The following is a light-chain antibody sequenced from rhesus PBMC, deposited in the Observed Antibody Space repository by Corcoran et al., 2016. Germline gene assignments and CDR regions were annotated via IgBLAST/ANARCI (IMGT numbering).Light chain of an antibody. CDR1: QSVGSY. Sequence: ETVVTQSPATLSLSPGERATLSCRASQSVGSYLAWYQQKPGQAPRLLIYGASRRATGIPDRFSGSGSGKDFTLTISSLEPEDVGVYYCQQSSNLFTFGPGTKLDIK. CDR2: GAS. J-gene: IGKJ3*01. CDR3: QQSSNLFT. V-gene: IGKV3-24*04.